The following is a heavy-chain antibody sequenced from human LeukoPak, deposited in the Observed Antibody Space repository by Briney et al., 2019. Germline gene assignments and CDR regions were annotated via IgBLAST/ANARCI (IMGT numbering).Heavy chain of an antibody. CDR2: ISGSGTST. CDR3: ANEYSKGDV. V-gene: IGHV3-23*01. J-gene: IGHJ3*01. Sequence: PGGSLRLSCAASGLTFSRYWMTWVRQAPGKGLECVSSISGSGTSTYYADSVKGRFTSSRDNSKNTLYLQMNSLRAEDTAIYYCANEYSKGDVWGQGTTVTVSS. D-gene: IGHD4-11*01. CDR1: GLTFSRYW.